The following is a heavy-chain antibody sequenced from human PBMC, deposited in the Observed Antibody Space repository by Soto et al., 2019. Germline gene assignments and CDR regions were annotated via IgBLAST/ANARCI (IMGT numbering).Heavy chain of an antibody. CDR3: ASTAAAGKYYYGTDF. CDR2: IYPGDSDT. J-gene: IGHJ6*02. D-gene: IGHD6-13*01. CDR1: GYSFTSYW. Sequence: GESLKISCKGSGYSFTSYWIGWVRQMPGKGPEWMGIIYPGDSDTRYSPSFQGQVTISADKSISTAYLQWSSLKASDTAVYYCASTAAAGKYYYGTDFWGQGTTVTVSS. V-gene: IGHV5-51*01.